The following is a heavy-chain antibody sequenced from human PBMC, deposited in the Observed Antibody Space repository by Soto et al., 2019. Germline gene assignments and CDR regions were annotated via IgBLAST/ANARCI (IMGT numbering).Heavy chain of an antibody. D-gene: IGHD2-21*02. J-gene: IGHJ4*02. V-gene: IGHV3-23*01. CDR2: ISESGAST. Sequence: GGSLRLSCAASGFTFSSYAMSWVRQGPGKGLEWVSAISESGASTYYADSVKGRFTISRDNSKNTLYLQMNSLRVEDTAVYYCAKTSTRYCGGDCSWDYWGQGTLATVS. CDR3: AKTSTRYCGGDCSWDY. CDR1: GFTFSSYA.